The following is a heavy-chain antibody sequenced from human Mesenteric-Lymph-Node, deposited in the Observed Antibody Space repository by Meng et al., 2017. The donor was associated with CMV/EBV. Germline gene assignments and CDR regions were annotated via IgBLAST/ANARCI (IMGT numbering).Heavy chain of an antibody. D-gene: IGHD2-15*01. J-gene: IGHJ5*02. V-gene: IGHV3-48*04. Sequence: GESLKISCAASGFTFSSYGMHWVRQAPGKGLEWVSYISSSSSTIYYADSVKGRFTISRDNAKNSLYLQMNSLRAEDTAVYYCARELLRGWFDPWGQGTLVTVSS. CDR1: GFTFSSYG. CDR2: ISSSSSTI. CDR3: ARELLRGWFDP.